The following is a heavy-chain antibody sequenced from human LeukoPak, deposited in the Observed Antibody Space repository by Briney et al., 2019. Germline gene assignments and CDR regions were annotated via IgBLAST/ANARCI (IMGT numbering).Heavy chain of an antibody. CDR2: IKQDGSEK. CDR1: GFTFSSYW. D-gene: IGHD3-10*01. J-gene: IGHJ4*02. CDR3: AKDAKDTWFGELLFSDY. V-gene: IGHV3-7*01. Sequence: GGSLRLSCAASGFTFSSYWMSWVRQAPGKGLEWVANIKQDGSEKYYVDSVKGRFTISRDNSKNTLYLQMNSLRAEDTAVYYCAKDAKDTWFGELLFSDYWGQGTLVTVSS.